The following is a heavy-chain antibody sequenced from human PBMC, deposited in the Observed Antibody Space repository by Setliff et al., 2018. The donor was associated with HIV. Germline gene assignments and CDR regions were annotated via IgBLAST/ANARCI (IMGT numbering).Heavy chain of an antibody. CDR3: ARDAGAPGRGNPLDY. CDR2: INPSDNRT. CDR1: GYTFNNYY. D-gene: IGHD3-10*01. J-gene: IGHJ4*02. V-gene: IGHV1-46*02. Sequence: ASVKVSCKASGYTFNNYYMHWVRQAPGQGLEWMGIINPSDNRTYYAQKFHGRVTLTSDTSVSTSYLELSTLRYDDTAVYYCARDAGAPGRGNPLDYWGQGTLVTVSS.